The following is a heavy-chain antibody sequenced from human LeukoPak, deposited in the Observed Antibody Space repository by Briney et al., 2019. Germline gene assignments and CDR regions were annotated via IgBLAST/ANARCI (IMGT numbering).Heavy chain of an antibody. V-gene: IGHV1-69*13. J-gene: IGHJ4*02. CDR2: IIPMFGTT. CDR1: GGTFTSYG. D-gene: IGHD2-2*01. Sequence: ASVKVSCKASGGTFTSYGISWVRQAPGQGLEWMGGIIPMFGTTKYAQKFQGRVTITADQSTRTAYMEMSSLRSEDTALYYCPTVGSSASDPYDYWGQGTLVTVSS. CDR3: PTVGSSASDPYDY.